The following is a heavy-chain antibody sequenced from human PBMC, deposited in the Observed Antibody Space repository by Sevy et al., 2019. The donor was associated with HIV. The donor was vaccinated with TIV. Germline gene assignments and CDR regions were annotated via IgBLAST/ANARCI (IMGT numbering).Heavy chain of an antibody. CDR1: GGSISSFY. CDR2: IYYGGST. CDR3: ARAGGAKDYGMDV. Sequence: SETLSLTCTVSGGSISSFYWSWIRQPPGKGLEWIGYIYYGGSTNYKPSLESRVSISVDTSKNQFSLNLSSVTAADTAVYYCARAGGAKDYGMDVWGQGTTVTVSS. D-gene: IGHD3-10*01. V-gene: IGHV4-59*01. J-gene: IGHJ6*02.